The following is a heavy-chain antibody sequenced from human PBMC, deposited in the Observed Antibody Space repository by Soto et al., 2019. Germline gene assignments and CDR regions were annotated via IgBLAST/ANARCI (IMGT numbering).Heavy chain of an antibody. V-gene: IGHV3-53*01. Sequence: GGSLRLSCAASGFTFSSYAMSWVRQAPGKGLEWVSVIYSGGSTYYADSVKGRFTISRDNSKNTLYLQMNSLRAEDTAVYYCARETAAGYYFDYWGQGTLVTVSS. CDR3: ARETAAGYYFDY. D-gene: IGHD6-13*01. CDR2: IYSGGST. CDR1: GFTFSSYA. J-gene: IGHJ4*02.